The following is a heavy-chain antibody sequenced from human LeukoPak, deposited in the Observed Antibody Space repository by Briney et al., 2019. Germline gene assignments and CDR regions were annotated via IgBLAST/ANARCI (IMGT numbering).Heavy chain of an antibody. J-gene: IGHJ4*02. CDR1: GFTFSSYS. CDR2: ISSSSSYI. D-gene: IGHD2-15*01. CDR3: ARVRGGSCYAFDY. Sequence: PGGSLRLSCAASGFTFSSYSMNWVRQAPGKGLEWVSSISSSSSYIYYADSVKGRFTISRDNAKNSLYLQMNSLRAEDTAVYYCARVRGGSCYAFDYWGQGTLVTVSS. V-gene: IGHV3-21*01.